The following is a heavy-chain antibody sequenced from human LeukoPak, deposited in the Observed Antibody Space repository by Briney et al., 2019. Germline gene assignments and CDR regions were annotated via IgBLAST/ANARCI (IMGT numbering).Heavy chain of an antibody. CDR3: AAESASRRPPAFDI. CDR1: GFTFTSSA. D-gene: IGHD6-6*01. J-gene: IGHJ3*02. Sequence: ASVKVSCKASGFTFTSSAMQWVRQARGQRLEWIGWIVVGSGNTNYAQKFQERVTITRDMSTSTAYMELSSLRSEDTAVYYCAAESASRRPPAFDIWGQGTMVTVSS. CDR2: IVVGSGNT. V-gene: IGHV1-58*02.